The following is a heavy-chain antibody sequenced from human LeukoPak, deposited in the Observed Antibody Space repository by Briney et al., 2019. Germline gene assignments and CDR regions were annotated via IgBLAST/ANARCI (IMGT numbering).Heavy chain of an antibody. J-gene: IGHJ4*02. V-gene: IGHV4-59*01. CDR2: VFYSGST. CDR1: GGSMSSYY. D-gene: IGHD4-11*01. CDR3: ARDADDYRNPYYFDN. Sequence: PSETLSLTCTVSGGSMSSYYWSWIRQPPGRGLEWIGYVFYSGSTNYNPSLRSRATITIDTSKKQFSVKLNSVTAADTAVYYCARDADDYRNPYYFDNWGQGTLVTVSS.